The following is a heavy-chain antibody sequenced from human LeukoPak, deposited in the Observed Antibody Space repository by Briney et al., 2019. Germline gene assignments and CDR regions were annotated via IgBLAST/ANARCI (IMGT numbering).Heavy chain of an antibody. D-gene: IGHD6-13*01. J-gene: IGHJ4*02. CDR3: AKGGGVYKSAADRRIGY. CDR2: ISGSGGST. CDR1: GFTFSSYA. Sequence: GGSLRLSCAASGFTFSSYAMIWVRQAPGKGLEWVSAISGSGGSTYYADSVKGRFTISRDSSKNTLYLQMNSLRAEDTAVFYCAKGGGVYKSAADRRIGYWGQGTLVTVSS. V-gene: IGHV3-23*01.